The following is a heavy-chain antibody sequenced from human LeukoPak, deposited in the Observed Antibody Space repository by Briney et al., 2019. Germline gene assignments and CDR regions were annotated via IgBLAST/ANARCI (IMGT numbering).Heavy chain of an antibody. Sequence: GRSLRLSCAASGFTFSSYAMHWVRQAPGKGLEWVAVISYDGSNKYYADSVKGRSTISRDNSKNTLYLQMNSLRAEDTAVYYCARVFMSGEFDYWGQGTLVTVSS. V-gene: IGHV3-30-3*01. CDR3: ARVFMSGEFDY. J-gene: IGHJ4*02. CDR2: ISYDGSNK. CDR1: GFTFSSYA. D-gene: IGHD3-16*01.